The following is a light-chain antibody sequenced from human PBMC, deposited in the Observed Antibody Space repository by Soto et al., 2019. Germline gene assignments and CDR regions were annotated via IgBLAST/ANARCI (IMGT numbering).Light chain of an antibody. J-gene: IGLJ3*02. CDR3: SSYAGSNNWV. CDR2: EVS. CDR1: SSDVGGYNY. V-gene: IGLV2-8*01. Sequence: QSALTQPPSASGSPGQSVTISCTGTSSDVGGYNYVSWYQQHPGKAPKRMIYEVSKRPSGVPARFSGSKSGNTASLTVSGLQDEDEADYYCSSYAGSNNWVFGGGTKVTVL.